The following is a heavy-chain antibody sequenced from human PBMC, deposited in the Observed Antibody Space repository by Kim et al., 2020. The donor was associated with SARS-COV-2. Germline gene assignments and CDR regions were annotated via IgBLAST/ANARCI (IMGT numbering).Heavy chain of an antibody. V-gene: IGHV4-4*02. CDR2: IYHSGST. J-gene: IGHJ5*02. D-gene: IGHD3-3*01. Sequence: SETLSLTCAVSGGSISSSNWWSWVRQPPGKGLEWIGEIYHSGSTNYNPSLKSRVTISVDKSKNQFSLKLSSVTAADTAVYYCARSPERITIFGVATAYNWFDPWGQGTLVTVSS. CDR3: ARSPERITIFGVATAYNWFDP. CDR1: GGSISSSNW.